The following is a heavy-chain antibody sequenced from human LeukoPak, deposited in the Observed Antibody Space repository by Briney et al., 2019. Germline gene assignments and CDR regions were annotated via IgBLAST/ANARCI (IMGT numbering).Heavy chain of an antibody. CDR3: AKSLSSAYGPYDAFDI. CDR1: GFTFSSYA. CDR2: ISGSGGST. J-gene: IGHJ3*02. Sequence: GGSLRLSCAASGFTFSSYAMSWVRQAPGKGVEWVSAISGSGGSTYYADSVKGRFTISRDNSKNTLYLQMNSLRAEDTAVYYCAKSLSSAYGPYDAFDIWGQGTMVTVSS. D-gene: IGHD3-10*02. V-gene: IGHV3-23*01.